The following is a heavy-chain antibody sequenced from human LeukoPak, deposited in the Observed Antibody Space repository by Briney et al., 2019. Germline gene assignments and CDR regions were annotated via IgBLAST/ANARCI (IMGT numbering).Heavy chain of an antibody. CDR1: GGSISSYY. CDR3: ARLENCSSWPYPVDAFDI. CDR2: IYYSGST. J-gene: IGHJ3*02. Sequence: SETLSLTCTVSGGSISSYYWSWIRQPPGKGLEWIGYIYYSGSTNYNPSLKSRVTISVDTSKNQFSLKLSSVTAADTAVYYCARLENCSSWPYPVDAFDIWGQGTMVTVSS. V-gene: IGHV4-59*08. D-gene: IGHD6-13*01.